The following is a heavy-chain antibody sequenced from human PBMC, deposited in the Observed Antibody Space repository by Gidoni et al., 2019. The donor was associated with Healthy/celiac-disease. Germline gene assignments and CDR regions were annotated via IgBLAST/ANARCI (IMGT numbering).Heavy chain of an antibody. V-gene: IGHV3-33*01. CDR2: IWYDGSNK. CDR3: ARGHPTYYFDY. CDR1: GFTFSSYG. J-gene: IGHJ4*02. Sequence: QVQLVESGGGVVQPGRSLRLSCAASGFTFSSYGMHWVRQAPGKGLEWVAVIWYDGSNKYYADSVKGRFTISRDNSKNTLYLQMNSLRAEDTAVYYCARGHPTYYFDYWGQGTLVTVSS.